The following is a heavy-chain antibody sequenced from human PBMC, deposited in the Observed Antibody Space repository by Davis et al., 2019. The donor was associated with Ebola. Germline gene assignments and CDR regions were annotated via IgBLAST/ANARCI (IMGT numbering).Heavy chain of an antibody. CDR2: ISSSGSTI. V-gene: IGHV3-48*03. J-gene: IGHJ4*02. CDR1: GFTFSSYE. Sequence: PGGSLRLSCAASGFTFSSYEMNWVRQAPGKGLEWISYISSSGSTIYYADSVKGRFTISRDNAKNSLYLQMNSLRAEDTAVYYCARGERDDYVWGSYRRYFDYWGQGTLVTVSS. D-gene: IGHD3-16*02. CDR3: ARGERDDYVWGSYRRYFDY.